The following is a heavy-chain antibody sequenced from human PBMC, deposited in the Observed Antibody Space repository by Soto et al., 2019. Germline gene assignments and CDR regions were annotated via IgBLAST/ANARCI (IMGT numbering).Heavy chain of an antibody. Sequence: QVQLVESGGGVVQPGRSLRLSCAASGFTFSSYGMHWVRQAPGKGLEWVAVIWYDGSNKYYADSVKGRFTISRDNSKNTLYLQMNSLRAEDTAVYYCARHDHYYDSSGYSYYFDYWGQGTLVTVSS. D-gene: IGHD3-22*01. CDR1: GFTFSSYG. J-gene: IGHJ4*02. CDR2: IWYDGSNK. CDR3: ARHDHYYDSSGYSYYFDY. V-gene: IGHV3-33*01.